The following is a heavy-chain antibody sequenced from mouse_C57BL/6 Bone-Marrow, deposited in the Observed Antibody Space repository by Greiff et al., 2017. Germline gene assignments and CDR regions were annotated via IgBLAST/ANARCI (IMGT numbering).Heavy chain of an antibody. V-gene: IGHV5-9-1*02. Sequence: EVQLVESGEGLVKPGGSLKLSCAASGFTFSSYAMSWVRQTPEKRLEWVAYISSGGDYIYYADTVKGRFTISRDNARNTLYLQMSSLKSEDTAMXYCTRDGGLLNFDDWGQGTTLTVSS. CDR3: TRDGGLLNFDD. J-gene: IGHJ2*01. CDR1: GFTFSSYA. CDR2: ISSGGDYI. D-gene: IGHD2-10*01.